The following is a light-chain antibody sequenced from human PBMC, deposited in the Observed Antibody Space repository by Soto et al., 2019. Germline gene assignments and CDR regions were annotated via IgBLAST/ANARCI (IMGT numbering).Light chain of an antibody. CDR1: QSISSN. Sequence: EIVMTQSPATLSVSPGERATLSCRASQSISSNLAWYQQKPGQAPRLLIYGASTRATGIPATFSGSGSRSEFTLTISSLQSEDFALYYCQQYNNWPFTFGPGTKVDIK. J-gene: IGKJ3*01. V-gene: IGKV3-15*01. CDR3: QQYNNWPFT. CDR2: GAS.